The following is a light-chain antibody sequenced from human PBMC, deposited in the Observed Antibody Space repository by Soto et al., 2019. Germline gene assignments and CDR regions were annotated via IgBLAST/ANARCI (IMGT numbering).Light chain of an antibody. CDR1: SSNIGSNT. CDR2: KND. CDR3: AAWDATLNAVV. J-gene: IGLJ2*01. V-gene: IGLV1-44*01. Sequence: QSVLTQPPSASGTPGQRVTISFSGSSSNIGSNTVNWYQQLPGTAPKLLIYKNDRRPSGVPDRFSGSKSGTSASLAISGLQSEDEADYYCAAWDATLNAVVFGGGTKLTVL.